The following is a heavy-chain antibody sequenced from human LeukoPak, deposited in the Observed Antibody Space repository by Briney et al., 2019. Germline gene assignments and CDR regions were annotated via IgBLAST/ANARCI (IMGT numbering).Heavy chain of an antibody. CDR3: ARAQSGVLRFLDRRGRTKYYFDY. Sequence: PSETLSLTCAVYGGSFSGYYWSWIRQPPGKGLEWIGEINHSGSTNYNPSLKSRVTISVDTSKNQFSLKLSSVTAADTAVYYCARAQSGVLRFLDRRGRTKYYFDYWGQGTLVTVSS. J-gene: IGHJ4*02. CDR1: GGSFSGYY. V-gene: IGHV4-34*01. CDR2: INHSGST. D-gene: IGHD3-3*01.